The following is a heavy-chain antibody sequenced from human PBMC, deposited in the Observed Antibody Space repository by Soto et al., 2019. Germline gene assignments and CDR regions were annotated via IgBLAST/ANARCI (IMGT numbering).Heavy chain of an antibody. CDR3: ATDPGGYGDYSLGT. J-gene: IGHJ4*02. V-gene: IGHV1-24*01. D-gene: IGHD4-17*01. CDR1: GYTLTELS. Sequence: ASVKFSCKVSGYTLTELSMHWVRQAPGKGLEWMGGFDPEDGETIYAQKFQGRVTMTEDTSTDTAYMELSSLRSEDTAVYYCATDPGGYGDYSLGTWGQGTLVTVSS. CDR2: FDPEDGET.